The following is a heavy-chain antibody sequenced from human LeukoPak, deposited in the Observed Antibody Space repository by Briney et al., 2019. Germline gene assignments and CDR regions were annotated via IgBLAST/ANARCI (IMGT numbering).Heavy chain of an antibody. J-gene: IGHJ3*02. CDR1: GFTFSSYA. V-gene: IGHV3-23*01. CDR3: AKRIWFGELFGAFDI. CDR2: ISGSGGST. Sequence: GGSLRLSCAASGFTFSSYAMSWVRQAPGKGLEWVSAISGSGGSTYYADSVKGRFTISRDNSKNTLYLQMNSLRAEVTAVYYCAKRIWFGELFGAFDIWGQGTMVTVSS. D-gene: IGHD3-10*01.